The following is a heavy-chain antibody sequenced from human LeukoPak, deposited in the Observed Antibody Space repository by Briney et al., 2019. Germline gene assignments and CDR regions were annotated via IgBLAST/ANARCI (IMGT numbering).Heavy chain of an antibody. Sequence: ASVKVSCKASGYTFTSYGISWVRQAPGQGLEWMGWINPNSGGTNYAQKFQGWVTMTRDTSISTAYMELSRLRSDDTAVYYCAIQDTAVATFDYWGQGTLVTVSS. CDR1: GYTFTSYG. CDR2: INPNSGGT. J-gene: IGHJ4*02. CDR3: AIQDTAVATFDY. D-gene: IGHD5-18*01. V-gene: IGHV1-2*04.